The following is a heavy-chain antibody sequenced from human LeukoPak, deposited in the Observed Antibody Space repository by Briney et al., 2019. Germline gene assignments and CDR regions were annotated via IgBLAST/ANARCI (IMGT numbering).Heavy chain of an antibody. CDR2: IYTSGST. V-gene: IGHV4-61*02. CDR3: ARDRGTWNDDGFDY. CDR1: GGSISSSGYY. Sequence: SQTLSLTCTVSGGSISSSGYYWSWIRQPAGKGLEWIGRIYTSGSTKYNPSLKSRVTISVDTSKNQFSLKLSSVTAADTAVYYCARDRGTWNDDGFDYWGQGTLVTVSS. D-gene: IGHD1-1*01. J-gene: IGHJ4*02.